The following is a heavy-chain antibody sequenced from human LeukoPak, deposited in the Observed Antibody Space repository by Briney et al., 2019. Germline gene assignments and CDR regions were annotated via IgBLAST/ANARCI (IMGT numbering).Heavy chain of an antibody. CDR1: GFTFSSYD. D-gene: IGHD3-10*01. CDR3: ARAAGSGSYYRGVLDY. CDR2: ISFDGSNK. J-gene: IGHJ4*02. Sequence: GRSLRLSCAGSGFTFSSYDMPWVRQAPGKGLEWVTVISFDGSNKYYADSVKGRFTISRDNSKNTLYLQMNSLRAEDTAVYYCARAAGSGSYYRGVLDYWGQGTLVTVSS. V-gene: IGHV3-30-3*01.